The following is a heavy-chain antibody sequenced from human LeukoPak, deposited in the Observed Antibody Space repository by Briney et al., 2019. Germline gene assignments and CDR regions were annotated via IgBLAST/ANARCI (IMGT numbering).Heavy chain of an antibody. CDR2: MNPNSGNT. V-gene: IGHV1-8*01. D-gene: IGHD6-13*01. CDR1: RYTFTTYD. J-gene: IGHJ4*02. Sequence: ASVKVSCKASRYTFTTYDLNWVRQPTGQGLEWMGWMNPNSGNTGYAQKFQGRVTMTRHTSISTAYMELSSLRSEDTAVYYCARIAAPGNRRLNYWGQGTLVTVSS. CDR3: ARIAAPGNRRLNY.